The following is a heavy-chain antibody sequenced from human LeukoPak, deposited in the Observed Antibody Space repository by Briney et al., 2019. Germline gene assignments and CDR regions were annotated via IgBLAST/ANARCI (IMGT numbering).Heavy chain of an antibody. Sequence: PGRSLRLSCAASGFTFDDYAMHWVRQAPGKGLEWVSGISWNSGSIGYADSVKGRFTITRDNAKNSLYLQMSSLRAEDTALYYCAKDIRDGVQLWLIGGYAFDIWGQGTMVTVSS. CDR1: GFTFDDYA. J-gene: IGHJ3*02. V-gene: IGHV3-9*01. D-gene: IGHD5-18*01. CDR2: ISWNSGSI. CDR3: AKDIRDGVQLWLIGGYAFDI.